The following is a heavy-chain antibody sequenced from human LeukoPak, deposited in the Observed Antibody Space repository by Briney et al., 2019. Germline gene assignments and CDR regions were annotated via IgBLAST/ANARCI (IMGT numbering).Heavy chain of an antibody. Sequence: SETLSLTCTVSGGSISSSSYYWGWIRQPPGKGLEWIGSIYYSGSTYYNPSLKSRVTISVDTSKNQFSLKLSSVTAADTAVYYCARQGYYGSGSLIDYWGQGTLVTVSS. J-gene: IGHJ4*02. D-gene: IGHD3-10*01. CDR2: IYYSGST. CDR3: ARQGYYGSGSLIDY. CDR1: GGSISSSSYY. V-gene: IGHV4-39*01.